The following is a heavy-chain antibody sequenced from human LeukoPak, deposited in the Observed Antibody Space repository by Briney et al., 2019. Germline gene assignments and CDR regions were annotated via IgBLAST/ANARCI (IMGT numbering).Heavy chain of an antibody. J-gene: IGHJ4*02. V-gene: IGHV1-46*01. Sequence: GASVEVSCKASGYTFTSYHMHWVRQAPGQGLEWMGIINPSGGTTNYAQKFRGRVTMTRDMSTSTVYMELSSLRSEDTAVYYCARSVAGRDPSDYWGQGTLVTVSS. CDR1: GYTFTSYH. CDR3: ARSVAGRDPSDY. CDR2: INPSGGTT. D-gene: IGHD6-19*01.